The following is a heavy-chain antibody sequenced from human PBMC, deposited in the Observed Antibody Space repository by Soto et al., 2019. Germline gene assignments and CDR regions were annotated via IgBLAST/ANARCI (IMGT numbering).Heavy chain of an antibody. D-gene: IGHD6-19*01. CDR1: GYTFTSYA. CDR3: ARETGSGWLAFDY. Sequence: ASVKVSCKASGYTFTSYAMHWVRQAPGQRLEWMGWINAGNGNTKYSQKFQGRVIITRDTSASTAYMELSSLRSEDTAVYYCARETGSGWLAFDYWGQGTLVTVSS. CDR2: INAGNGNT. V-gene: IGHV1-3*01. J-gene: IGHJ4*02.